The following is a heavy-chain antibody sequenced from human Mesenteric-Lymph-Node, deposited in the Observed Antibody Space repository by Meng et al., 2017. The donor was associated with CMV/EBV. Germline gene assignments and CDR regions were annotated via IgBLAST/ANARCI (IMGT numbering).Heavy chain of an antibody. CDR2: IIPVFGTT. V-gene: IGHV1-69*05. J-gene: IGHJ6*02. CDR1: GGTSSSYA. Sequence: SVKVSCKASGGTSSSYAVSWVRQAPGQGLEWMGGIIPVFGTTHYARKFQGRVTITTDESTGTAYMEVNRLRSEDTAVYYCARDVYRGVARRWSYYGMDVWGQGTTVTVSS. CDR3: ARDVYRGVARRWSYYGMDV. D-gene: IGHD3-10*01.